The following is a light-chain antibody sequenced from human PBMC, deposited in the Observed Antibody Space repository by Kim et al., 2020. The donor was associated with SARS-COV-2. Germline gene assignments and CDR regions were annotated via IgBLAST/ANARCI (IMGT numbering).Light chain of an antibody. CDR2: EVS. J-gene: IGLJ2*01. V-gene: IGLV2-8*01. CDR3: TSYAGSTELL. CDR1: SSDVDGYNS. Sequence: GQSVTISCNETSSDVDGYNSVAGYQQHPGKAPKLLIYEVSKRPSWVPGRFSGSKSGNTASLTVSGLQAGDEADYYCTSYAGSTELLFGGGTKLTVL.